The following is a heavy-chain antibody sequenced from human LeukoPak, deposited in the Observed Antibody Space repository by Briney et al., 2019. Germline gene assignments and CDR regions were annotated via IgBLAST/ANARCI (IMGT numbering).Heavy chain of an antibody. V-gene: IGHV3-9*01. D-gene: IGHD5-18*01. Sequence: PGGSLRLSCETSGLIFDDYALHWVRQAPGQGLEWVAGASWNSGSIGYADSVKGRLTISRDNVKNSLYLQMKNLRTEDTAFYYCAKGYSYGITYYFDFWGQGTMVTVSS. CDR3: AKGYSYGITYYFDF. J-gene: IGHJ4*02. CDR2: ASWNSGSI. CDR1: GLIFDDYA.